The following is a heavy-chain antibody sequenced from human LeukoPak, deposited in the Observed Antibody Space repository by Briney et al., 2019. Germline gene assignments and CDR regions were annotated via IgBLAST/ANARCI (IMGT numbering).Heavy chain of an antibody. CDR2: ISGSGGST. CDR1: GFTFSSYA. V-gene: IGHV3-23*01. D-gene: IGHD3-22*01. J-gene: IGHJ5*02. CDR3: AKDRDDSSGYWPLGDT. Sequence: GGSLRLSCAASGFTFSSYAMSWVRQAPGKGLEWVLVISGSGGSTYYADSVKGRFTISRDNSKNTLYLQVNSLRAEDTAVYYCAKDRDDSSGYWPLGDTWGQGTLVTVSS.